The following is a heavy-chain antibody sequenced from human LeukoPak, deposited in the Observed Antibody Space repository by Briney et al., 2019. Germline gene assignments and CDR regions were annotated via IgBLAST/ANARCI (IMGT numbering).Heavy chain of an antibody. CDR2: IYYSGST. V-gene: IGHV4-61*01. Sequence: SETLSLTCTVSGGSVSSGSYYWSWIRQPPGKGLEWIGYIYYSGSTNYNPSLKSRVTISVDTSKNQFPLKLSSVTAADTAVYYCARKGPPMNYTRLGWFDPWGQGTLVTVSS. D-gene: IGHD1-7*01. CDR1: GGSVSSGSYY. J-gene: IGHJ5*02. CDR3: ARKGPPMNYTRLGWFDP.